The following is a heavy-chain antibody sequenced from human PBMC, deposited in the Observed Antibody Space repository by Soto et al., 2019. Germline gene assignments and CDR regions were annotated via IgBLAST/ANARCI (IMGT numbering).Heavy chain of an antibody. V-gene: IGHV3-15*01. CDR1: GFTFSNVW. Sequence: GHLVESGGGFVKPGGSLTLSCAASGFTFSNVWLSWVRQGPGKGLEWLGRIKSRTENETTDYASPARGRFIISRDDSTIMLYLQLSRPKSADTGVYDCVTVLPQANSWFDYWGHGAPVSVS. J-gene: IGHJ4*01. D-gene: IGHD3-3*01. CDR2: IKSRTENETT. CDR3: VTVLPQANSWFDY.